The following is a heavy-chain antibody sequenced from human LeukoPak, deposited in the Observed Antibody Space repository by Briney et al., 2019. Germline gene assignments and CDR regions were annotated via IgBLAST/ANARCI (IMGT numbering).Heavy chain of an antibody. CDR1: GFTFSSYE. D-gene: IGHD2-15*01. CDR2: ISSSGSTI. Sequence: GGSLRLSCAASGFTFSSYEMNWGRQAPGQGLEWVSYISSSGSTIYYADSVKGRFTISRDNAKNSLYLHMNSLRAEATAVYYCARYCSGGSCYSGTDYWGQGTLVTVSS. CDR3: ARYCSGGSCYSGTDY. J-gene: IGHJ4*02. V-gene: IGHV3-48*03.